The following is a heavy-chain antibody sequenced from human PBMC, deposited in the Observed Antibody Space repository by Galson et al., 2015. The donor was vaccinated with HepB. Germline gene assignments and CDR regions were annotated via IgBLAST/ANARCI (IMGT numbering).Heavy chain of an antibody. V-gene: IGHV3-33*01. D-gene: IGHD2-2*01. CDR3: ARDLSETYQKYYFDY. Sequence: SLRLSCAASGFTFSSYGMHWVRQAPGKGLEWVAVIWYDGSNKYYADSVKGRFTISRDNSKNTLYLQMNSLRAEDTAVYYCARDLSETYQKYYFDYWGQGTLVTVSS. J-gene: IGHJ4*02. CDR1: GFTFSSYG. CDR2: IWYDGSNK.